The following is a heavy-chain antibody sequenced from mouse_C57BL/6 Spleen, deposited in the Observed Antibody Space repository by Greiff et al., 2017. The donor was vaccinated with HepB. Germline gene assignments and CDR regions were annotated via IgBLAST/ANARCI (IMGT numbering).Heavy chain of an antibody. CDR1: GYTFTSYW. CDR3: IYYDYDGRVY. V-gene: IGHV1-69*01. D-gene: IGHD2-4*01. Sequence: VQLQQSGAELVMPGASVKLSCKASGYTFTSYWMHWVKQRPGQGLEWIGEIDPSDSYTNYNQKFKGKSTLTVDKSSSTAYMQLSSLTSEDSAVYDWIYYDYDGRVYWGQGTTLTVSS. J-gene: IGHJ2*01. CDR2: IDPSDSYT.